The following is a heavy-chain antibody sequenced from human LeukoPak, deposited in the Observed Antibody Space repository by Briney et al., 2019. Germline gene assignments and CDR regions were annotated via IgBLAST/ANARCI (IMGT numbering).Heavy chain of an antibody. V-gene: IGHV4-39*01. Sequence: SETLSLTCTVSGGSISISTTTYYWGWIRQPPGKGLEWIGSIYYSGSTYYNPSLKSRVTISVDTSKNQFSLKLSSVTAADTAVYYCARLLSDSSGYYPRGQYFQHWGQGTLVTVSS. CDR2: IYYSGST. J-gene: IGHJ1*01. CDR3: ARLLSDSSGYYPRGQYFQH. CDR1: GGSISISTTTYY. D-gene: IGHD3-22*01.